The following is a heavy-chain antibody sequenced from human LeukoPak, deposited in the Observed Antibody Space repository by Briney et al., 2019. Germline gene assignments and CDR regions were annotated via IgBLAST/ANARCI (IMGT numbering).Heavy chain of an antibody. CDR3: ARAGYGSGSFRPNWFDP. D-gene: IGHD3-10*01. J-gene: IGHJ5*02. V-gene: IGHV4-34*01. CDR1: GGSFSGYY. Sequence: PSETLSLTCAVYGGSFSGYYWSWIRQPPGKGLEWIGEINHSGSTNYNPSLKSRVTISVDTSKNQFSLKLSSVTAADTAVYYCARAGYGSGSFRPNWFDPWGQGTLVTVSS. CDR2: INHSGST.